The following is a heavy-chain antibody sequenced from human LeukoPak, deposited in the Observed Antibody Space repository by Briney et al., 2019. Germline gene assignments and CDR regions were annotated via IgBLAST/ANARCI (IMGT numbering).Heavy chain of an antibody. CDR2: IKSKIDGGTI. D-gene: IGHD6-25*01. J-gene: IGHJ4*02. V-gene: IGHV3-15*01. CDR1: GFTFSDAW. Sequence: GGSLRLSCVASGFTFSDAWMSWVRQAPGKGLEWVGRIKSKIDGGTIDYGAPVKGRFTISRDDSRHTLYLQMNSLKTEDTAVYYCTTRRQDGCWGQGTLVTVS. CDR3: TTRRQDGC.